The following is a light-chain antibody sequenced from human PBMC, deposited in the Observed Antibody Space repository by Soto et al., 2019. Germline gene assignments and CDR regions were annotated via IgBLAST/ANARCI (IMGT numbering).Light chain of an antibody. Sequence: DIVMTQSPDSLAVSLGERATINCKSSQSVLYSSNNKNYLAWYQQKPGQPPKLLIYWASTRESGVPDRFSGSGSGTDFTLTISSLQAEDVAVYYCQQYYSTLVTFGQWTKVEIK. CDR1: QSVLYSSNNKNY. CDR3: QQYYSTLVT. V-gene: IGKV4-1*01. J-gene: IGKJ1*01. CDR2: WAS.